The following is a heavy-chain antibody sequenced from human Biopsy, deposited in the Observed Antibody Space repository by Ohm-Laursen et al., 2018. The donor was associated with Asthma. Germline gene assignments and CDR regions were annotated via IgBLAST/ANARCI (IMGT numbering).Heavy chain of an antibody. CDR2: VNTGNGDT. V-gene: IGHV1-3*04. Sequence: GASAKVSCKASGYNFISFAIHWVRQAPGQRLEWMGWVNTGNGDTKYSQKFQGRVTITRDTSARTAYMELRSLRSEDTATYYCARTYYDFLTGQVKDVFGVWGQGTMVTVSS. J-gene: IGHJ3*01. CDR1: GYNFISFA. CDR3: ARTYYDFLTGQVKDVFGV. D-gene: IGHD3-9*01.